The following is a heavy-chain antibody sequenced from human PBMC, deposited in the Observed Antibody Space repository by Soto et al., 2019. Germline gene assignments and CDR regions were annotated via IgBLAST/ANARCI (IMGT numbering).Heavy chain of an antibody. CDR2: IYYSGST. Sequence: SETLSLTCTVSGGSISSYYWSWIRQPPGKGLEWIGYIYYSGSTNYNPSLKSRVTISVDTSKNQFSLKLSSVTAADTAVYYCARVTVGATFDYWGQGTLVTVS. J-gene: IGHJ4*02. CDR1: GGSISSYY. CDR3: ARVTVGATFDY. D-gene: IGHD1-26*01. V-gene: IGHV4-59*01.